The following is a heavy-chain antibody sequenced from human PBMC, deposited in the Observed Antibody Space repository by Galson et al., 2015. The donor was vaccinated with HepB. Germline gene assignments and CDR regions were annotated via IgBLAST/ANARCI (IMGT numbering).Heavy chain of an antibody. J-gene: IGHJ3*02. D-gene: IGHD3-22*01. CDR2: TYYRSKWYN. CDR1: GDSVSSNSAA. CDR3: ARHQGYYYDSSGYSPDAFDI. Sequence: CAISGDSVSSNSAAWNWIRQSPSRGLEWLGRTYYRSKWYNDYAVSAKSRITINPDTSKNQFSLKLSSVTAADTAVYYCARHQGYYYDSSGYSPDAFDIWGQGTMVTVSS. V-gene: IGHV6-1*01.